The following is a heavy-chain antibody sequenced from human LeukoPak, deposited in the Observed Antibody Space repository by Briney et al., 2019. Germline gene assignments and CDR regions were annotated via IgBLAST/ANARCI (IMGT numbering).Heavy chain of an antibody. J-gene: IGHJ1*01. CDR2: ISFVVSNK. CDR1: GFSLSSYG. CDR3: ARDLCSSTSCPSIQH. D-gene: IGHD2-2*01. Sequence: GGSLRLSCAPSGFSLSSYGMHWVRPAPGKGLGWVSVISFVVSNKCYADTVKGRFTMSRDNSKSTLYLQMNSLRAEDTAVYYCARDLCSSTSCPSIQHWGQGTLVTVSS. V-gene: IGHV3-30*19.